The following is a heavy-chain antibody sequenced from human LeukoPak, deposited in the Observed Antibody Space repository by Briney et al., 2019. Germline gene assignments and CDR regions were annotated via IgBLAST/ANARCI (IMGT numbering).Heavy chain of an antibody. Sequence: GGSLSLFWPPSGFTFSNYGMNWVRQPAGEGLEWVSDISGSGGSTYYADSVKGRFTISRDNSKNTLYMQMNSLRVEDTAVYFCAKGRESSGDHYFGSWGQGTLVTVSS. V-gene: IGHV3-23*01. CDR3: AKGRESSGDHYFGS. CDR2: ISGSGGST. CDR1: GFTFSNYG. J-gene: IGHJ4*02. D-gene: IGHD2-15*01.